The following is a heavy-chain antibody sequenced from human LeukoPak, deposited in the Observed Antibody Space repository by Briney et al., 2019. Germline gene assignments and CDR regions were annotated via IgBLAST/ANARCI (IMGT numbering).Heavy chain of an antibody. CDR1: GFTFSSYS. V-gene: IGHV3-7*03. D-gene: IGHD6-19*01. CDR2: IKPDGSDK. J-gene: IGHJ4*02. Sequence: PGGSLRLSCAASGFTFSSYSMSWVRQAPGKGLEWVANIKPDGSDKYYVDSMEGRFTISRDNAKNSLYLQMNSLRAEDTAVYYCARGLFAGGWYPDYFDYWGQGTLVTVSS. CDR3: ARGLFAGGWYPDYFDY.